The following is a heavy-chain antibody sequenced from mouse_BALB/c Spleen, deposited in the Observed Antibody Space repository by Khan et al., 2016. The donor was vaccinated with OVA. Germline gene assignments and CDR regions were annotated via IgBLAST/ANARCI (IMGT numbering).Heavy chain of an antibody. J-gene: IGHJ3*01. Sequence: QVQLQQSGAELVKPGASVKLSCKTSGYTFTSYWIQWVKQRPGQGLGWIGQIFPGTGTPYYNENFKGKATLTVATSSSTAYMQLSSLTSEDSAVYFCARGYFGNYEFVYWGQGTLVTVSP. CDR1: GYTFTSYW. CDR2: IFPGTGTP. D-gene: IGHD2-1*01. V-gene: IGHV1S132*01. CDR3: ARGYFGNYEFVY.